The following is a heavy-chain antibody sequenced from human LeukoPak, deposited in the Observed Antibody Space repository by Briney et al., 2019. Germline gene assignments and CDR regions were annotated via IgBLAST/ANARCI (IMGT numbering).Heavy chain of an antibody. J-gene: IGHJ4*02. CDR3: ARGPKGSDDSSGYYFHEYYFDY. V-gene: IGHV4-34*01. D-gene: IGHD3-22*01. Sequence: PSETLSLTCAVYGGSFSGYYWSWIRQPPGKGLEWIGEINHSGSTNHNPSLKSRVTISVDTSKNQFSLKLSSVTAADTAVYYCARGPKGSDDSSGYYFHEYYFDYWGQGTLVTVS. CDR1: GGSFSGYY. CDR2: INHSGST.